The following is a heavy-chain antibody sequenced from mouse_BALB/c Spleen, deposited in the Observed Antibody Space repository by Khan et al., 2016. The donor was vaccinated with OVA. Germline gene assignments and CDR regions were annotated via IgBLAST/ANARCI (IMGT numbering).Heavy chain of an antibody. CDR3: ARDYGSRFAY. D-gene: IGHD1-1*01. CDR1: GYVFSSSW. Sequence: QVQLQQSGAELVRPGSSVMISCKASGYVFSSSWMNWVTQRPGQGLEWIGQIYPGDGDTNYNGTFKGKVTLTADKSSSTAYMQLSSLTAEDSAVYVCARDYGSRFAYWGQGTLVTVSA. J-gene: IGHJ3*01. CDR2: IYPGDGDT. V-gene: IGHV1-80*01.